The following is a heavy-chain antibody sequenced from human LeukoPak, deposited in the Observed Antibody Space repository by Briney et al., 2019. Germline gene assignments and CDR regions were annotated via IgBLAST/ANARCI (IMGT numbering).Heavy chain of an antibody. D-gene: IGHD1-26*01. CDR3: ARSVYSGSYYGMGY. V-gene: IGHV3-21*01. CDR2: ISSSSSYI. J-gene: IGHJ4*02. CDR1: GFTFSSYS. Sequence: PGGSLSLSCAASGFTFSSYSMNWVRQAPGKGLEWVSSISSSSSYIYYADSVKGRFTISRDNAKNSLYLQMNSLRAEDTAVYYCARSVYSGSYYGMGYWGQGTLVTVSS.